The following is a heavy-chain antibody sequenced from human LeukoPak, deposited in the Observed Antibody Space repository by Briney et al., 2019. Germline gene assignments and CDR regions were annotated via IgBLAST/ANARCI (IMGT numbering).Heavy chain of an antibody. CDR1: GFTFSSYA. CDR2: ISYDGSNK. D-gene: IGHD3-10*01. V-gene: IGHV3-30-3*01. Sequence: GGSLRLSCAASGFTFSSYAMHWVRQAPGKGLEWVAVISYDGSNKYYADPVKGRFTISRDNSKNTLYLQMNSLRAEDTAVYYCARDKYASGSLDYWGQGALLTVSS. CDR3: ARDKYASGSLDY. J-gene: IGHJ4*02.